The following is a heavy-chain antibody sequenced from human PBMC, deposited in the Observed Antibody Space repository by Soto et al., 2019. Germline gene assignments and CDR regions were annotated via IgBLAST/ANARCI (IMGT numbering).Heavy chain of an antibody. Sequence: PGGSLRLSCAASGFTFSSYWMSWVRQAPGKGLEWVANIKQDGSEKYYVDSVKGRFTISRDNAKNSLYLQMNSLRAEDTAVYYCARDPGGLGKWLRLASYYFDYWGQGTLVTVSS. D-gene: IGHD5-12*01. V-gene: IGHV3-7*01. CDR3: ARDPGGLGKWLRLASYYFDY. CDR1: GFTFSSYW. J-gene: IGHJ4*02. CDR2: IKQDGSEK.